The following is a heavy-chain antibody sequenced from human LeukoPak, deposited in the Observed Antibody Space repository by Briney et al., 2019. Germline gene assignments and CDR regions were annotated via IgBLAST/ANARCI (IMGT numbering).Heavy chain of an antibody. CDR1: GGSISSNSYY. J-gene: IGHJ4*02. Sequence: PSETLSLTCAVSGGSISSNSYYWGWIRQPPGKGLEWIGSIYYSGSTYYNPSLKSRVTISVDTTKNQFSLKLSSVTAADTAVYYCARTRYYYNSRSYGAPYYFDYWGQGTLVTVSS. CDR2: IYYSGST. V-gene: IGHV4-39*01. D-gene: IGHD3-10*01. CDR3: ARTRYYYNSRSYGAPYYFDY.